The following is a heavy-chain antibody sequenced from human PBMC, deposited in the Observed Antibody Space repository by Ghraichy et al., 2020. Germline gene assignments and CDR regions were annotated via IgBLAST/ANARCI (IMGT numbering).Heavy chain of an antibody. J-gene: IGHJ4*02. CDR1: GFTVSSNY. V-gene: IGHV3-53*01. D-gene: IGHD6-19*01. Sequence: GGSLRLSCAASGFTVSSNYMSWVRQAPGKGLEWVSVIYSGGTTYYADSVKGRFTISRDNSKNTLYLQMNSLRAEDTAVYCCARVPGSVAGPFDCWGQGTLVTVSS. CDR2: IYSGGTT. CDR3: ARVPGSVAGPFDC.